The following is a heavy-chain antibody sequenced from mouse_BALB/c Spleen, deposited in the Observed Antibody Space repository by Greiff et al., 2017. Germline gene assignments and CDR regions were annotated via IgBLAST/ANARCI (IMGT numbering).Heavy chain of an antibody. V-gene: IGHV5-6*01. J-gene: IGHJ3*01. CDR3: ARGKAY. CDR2: ISSGGSYT. Sequence: EVKLVESGGDLVKPGGSLKLSCAASGFTFSSYGMSWVRQTPDKRLEWVATISSGGSYTYYPDSVKGRFTISRDNAKNTLYLQMSSLKSEDTAMYYCARGKAYWVQGTLVTLS. CDR1: GFTFSSYG.